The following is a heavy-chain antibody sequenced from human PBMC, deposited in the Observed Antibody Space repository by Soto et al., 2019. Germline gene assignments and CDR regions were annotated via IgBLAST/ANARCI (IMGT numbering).Heavy chain of an antibody. D-gene: IGHD4-17*01. CDR1: GGSISSGGYY. V-gene: IGHV4-31*03. CDR3: ARGYGFDACDI. J-gene: IGHJ3*02. CDR2: IYYSGTT. Sequence: QVQLQESGPGLVKPSQTLSLTCTVSGGSISSGGYYWRWIRQHPGKGLECIGYIYYSGTTYDNPSLNSRVTISVDTSKNQFSLKLSSVTAADAAVYYCARGYGFDACDILVQGTMVTFSS.